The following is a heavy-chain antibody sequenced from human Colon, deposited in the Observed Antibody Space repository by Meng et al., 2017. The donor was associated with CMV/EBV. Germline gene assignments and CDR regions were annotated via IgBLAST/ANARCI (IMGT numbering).Heavy chain of an antibody. J-gene: IGHJ4*02. CDR2: ISSTGTFI. CDR1: GFTFARYT. V-gene: IGHV3-21*01. CDR3: AGVAYDYGDRHFAY. Sequence: GGSLRLSCAASGFTFARYTMAWVRQAPGKGLEWVSSISSTGTFIHYADSVEGRFTIARDNAKTSLYLQMNTLRAEDTAVYYCAGVAYDYGDRHFAYWGQGALVTVS. D-gene: IGHD4-17*01.